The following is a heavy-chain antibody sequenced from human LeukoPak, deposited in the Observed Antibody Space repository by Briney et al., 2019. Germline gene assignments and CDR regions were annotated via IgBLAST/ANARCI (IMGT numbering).Heavy chain of an antibody. CDR1: GGTFSSYA. CDR3: ARDSPTNYYDAG. D-gene: IGHD3-22*01. V-gene: IGHV1-69*06. J-gene: IGHJ4*02. CDR2: IIPIFGTA. Sequence: SVKVSCQASGGTFSSYAISWVRQAPGQGLEWMGGIIPIFGTANYAQKFQGRVTITADKSTSTAYMELSSLRSEDTAVYYCARDSPTNYYDAGWGQGTLVTVSS.